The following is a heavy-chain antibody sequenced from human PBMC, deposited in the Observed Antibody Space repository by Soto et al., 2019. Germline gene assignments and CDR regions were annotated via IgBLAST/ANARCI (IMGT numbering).Heavy chain of an antibody. D-gene: IGHD6-19*01. CDR3: ARAKAVADRRDWFDP. CDR1: GDSITSIYH. V-gene: IGHV4-38-2*01. J-gene: IGHJ5*02. Sequence: TSETLSLTCAVSGDSITSIYHWAWIRQPPGRGLEWVASIYHSGTTYYNPSLKSRVTISVDTSKNQFSLKLSSVTAADSAVYYCARAKAVADRRDWFDPWGKGTLVTVSS. CDR2: IYHSGTT.